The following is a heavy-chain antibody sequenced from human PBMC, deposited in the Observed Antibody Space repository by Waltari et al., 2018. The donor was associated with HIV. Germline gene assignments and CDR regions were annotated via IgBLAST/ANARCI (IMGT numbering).Heavy chain of an antibody. V-gene: IGHV3-48*01. J-gene: IGHJ4*02. CDR3: ARDYSGTYADFDY. CDR1: GFTFSSYS. Sequence: EVQLVESGGGWVQLGGCLRISCAASGFTFSSYSMNWVRQAPGKGLEWVSYISSSGSTIYYADSVRGRFTISRDNAKNSLYLQLNSLRAEDTAVYYCARDYSGTYADFDYWGQGTLVTVSS. CDR2: ISSSGSTI. D-gene: IGHD1-26*01.